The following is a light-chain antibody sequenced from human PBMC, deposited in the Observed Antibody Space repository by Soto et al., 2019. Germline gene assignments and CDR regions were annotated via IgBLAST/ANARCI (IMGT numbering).Light chain of an antibody. CDR2: ENS. Sequence: QSVLSQPASVSGSPGQSITISCTGTSSDVGSYNLVSWYQQHPGKAPKLMLYENSERPSGVSNRCSGSKSGITASLTISGLQAEDEADYYCCSYAISATFVFGGGTQVTVL. J-gene: IGLJ2*01. CDR3: CSYAISATFV. CDR1: SSDVGSYNL. V-gene: IGLV2-23*02.